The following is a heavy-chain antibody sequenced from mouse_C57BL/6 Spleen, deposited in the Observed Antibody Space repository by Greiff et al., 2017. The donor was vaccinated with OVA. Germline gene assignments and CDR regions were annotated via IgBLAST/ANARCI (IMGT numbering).Heavy chain of an antibody. V-gene: IGHV10-3*01. Sequence: EVQRVESGGGLVQPKGSLKLSCAASGFTFNTYAMHWVRQAPGKGLEWVARIRSKSSNYATYYADSVKDRFTISRDDSQSMLYLQMNNLKTEDTAMYYCVRAGGSPTVVSPHWYFDVWGTGTTVTVSS. D-gene: IGHD1-1*01. CDR3: VRAGGSPTVVSPHWYFDV. CDR2: IRSKSSNYAT. CDR1: GFTFNTYA. J-gene: IGHJ1*03.